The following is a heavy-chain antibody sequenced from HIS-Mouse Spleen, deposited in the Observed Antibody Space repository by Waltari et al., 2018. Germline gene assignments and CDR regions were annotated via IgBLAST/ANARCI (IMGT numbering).Heavy chain of an antibody. Sequence: QLQLQESGPGLVKPSETLSLTCTVSGGSISSSSYYWGWIRQPPGKGLEWIWSIDYSGSTYYNPALQSRVTISVDTSKNQFSLKLSSVTAADTAVYYCAREIPYSSSWYDWYFDLWGRGTLVTVSS. V-gene: IGHV4-39*07. J-gene: IGHJ2*01. CDR2: IDYSGST. CDR3: AREIPYSSSWYDWYFDL. CDR1: GGSISSSSYY. D-gene: IGHD6-13*01.